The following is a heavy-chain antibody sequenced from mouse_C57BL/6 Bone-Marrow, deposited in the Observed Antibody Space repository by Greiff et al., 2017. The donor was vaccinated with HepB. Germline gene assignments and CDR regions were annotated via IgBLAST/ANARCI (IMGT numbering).Heavy chain of an antibody. CDR2: IYPRSGNT. D-gene: IGHD1-1*01. V-gene: IGHV1-81*01. Sequence: VQLQQSGAELARPGASVKLSCKASGYTFTSYGISWVKQRTGQGLEWIGEIYPRSGNTYYNEKFKGKATLTADKSSSTAYMELLSLTSEDSAVYFCAGEWGSSPFTEYFDVWGTGTTVTVSS. CDR1: GYTFTSYG. J-gene: IGHJ1*03. CDR3: AGEWGSSPFTEYFDV.